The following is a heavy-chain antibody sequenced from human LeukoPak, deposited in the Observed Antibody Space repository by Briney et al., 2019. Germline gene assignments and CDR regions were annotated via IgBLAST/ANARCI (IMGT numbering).Heavy chain of an antibody. CDR1: GFTFSGSA. D-gene: IGHD1-7*01. Sequence: GGSLRLSCAASGFTFSGSAMHWVRQASGKGLEWVGRIRSKANSYATAYAASVKGRFTISRDNSKNTLYLQMGSLRAEDMAVYYCASSPPTGTTWYFDLWGRGTLVTVSS. J-gene: IGHJ2*01. CDR2: IRSKANSYAT. V-gene: IGHV3-73*01. CDR3: ASSPPTGTTWYFDL.